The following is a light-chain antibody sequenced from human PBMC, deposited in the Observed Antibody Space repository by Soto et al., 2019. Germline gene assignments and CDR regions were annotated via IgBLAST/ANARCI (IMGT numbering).Light chain of an antibody. J-gene: IGKJ1*01. CDR2: DTS. Sequence: VLKQCRGRGSLPPGERTTLSCRGSQSVNSGYLAWYQHTPGQAPRLLIYDTSTRATGIPDRFSGSGSGTDFTLTISRLEPEDFAVFYCQQYGSSPRTFVQGT. CDR1: QSVNSGY. V-gene: IGKV3-20*01. CDR3: QQYGSSPRT.